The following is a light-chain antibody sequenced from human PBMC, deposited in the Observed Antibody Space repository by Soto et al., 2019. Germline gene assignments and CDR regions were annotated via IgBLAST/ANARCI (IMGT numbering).Light chain of an antibody. CDR2: GAS. CDR1: QSVSNNY. J-gene: IGKJ5*01. CDR3: QQYNNWPIT. V-gene: IGKV3-20*01. Sequence: EIVLTQSPGTLSLSPGERATLSCRASQSVSNNYLAWYQQKPGQAPRLLIYGASTRATSFPARFSGSGSGTDFTLTISRLEPEDFALYYCQQYNNWPITFGQGTRLEIK.